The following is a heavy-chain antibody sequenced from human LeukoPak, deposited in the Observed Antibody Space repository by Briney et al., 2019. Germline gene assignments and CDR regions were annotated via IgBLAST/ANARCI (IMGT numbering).Heavy chain of an antibody. CDR2: ISNSGGRT. CDR1: GFTFSSYA. Sequence: GGSLRLSCAASGFTFSSYAMSWVRQAPGKGLEWVSSISNSGGRTFYTDSVKGRFTISRDNSKITLYLQMNSLRAEDTAVYYCAKSYNGYESKPDYWGQGTLVAVSS. V-gene: IGHV3-23*01. CDR3: AKSYNGYESKPDY. D-gene: IGHD5-12*01. J-gene: IGHJ4*02.